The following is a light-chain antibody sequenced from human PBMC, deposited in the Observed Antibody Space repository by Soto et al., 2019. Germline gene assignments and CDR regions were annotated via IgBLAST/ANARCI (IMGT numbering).Light chain of an antibody. V-gene: IGLV2-8*01. CDR3: SSHAGSIHFYV. CDR2: EVS. CDR1: SSDVGAYNF. J-gene: IGLJ1*01. Sequence: QSALTQPPAASGSPGQSVTISCTGTSSDVGAYNFVSWYQQHPGKAPKLIISEVSKRPSGVPDRFSGSKSGNTASLTVSGLQAGDEADYYCSSHAGSIHFYVFGTGTKVTVL.